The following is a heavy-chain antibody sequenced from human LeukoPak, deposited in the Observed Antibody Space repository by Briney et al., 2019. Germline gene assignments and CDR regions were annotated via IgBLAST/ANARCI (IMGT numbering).Heavy chain of an antibody. V-gene: IGHV3-21*01. Sequence: GGSLRLSCAASGFTFSSYSMNWVRRAPGKGLEWVSSISSSSSYIYYADSVKGRFTISRDNAKNSLYLQMNSLRAEDTAVYYCARDTEGYCSSTSCYAGYYYGMDVWGQGTTVTVSS. CDR1: GFTFSSYS. D-gene: IGHD2-2*01. J-gene: IGHJ6*02. CDR3: ARDTEGYCSSTSCYAGYYYGMDV. CDR2: ISSSSSYI.